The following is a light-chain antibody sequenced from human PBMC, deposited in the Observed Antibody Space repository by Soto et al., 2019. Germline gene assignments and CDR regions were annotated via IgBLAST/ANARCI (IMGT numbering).Light chain of an antibody. Sequence: EIVLTQSPGTLSLSPGERATLSCWASQSISSNYLAWYQQKLGQPPRLLISGSSIRATGIPKCFSGSASGTNFTLTISSLEPEDFAGVYCQEYGSSPFTFGGGTKVDFK. CDR2: GSS. CDR3: QEYGSSPFT. CDR1: QSISSNY. V-gene: IGKV3-20*01. J-gene: IGKJ4*01.